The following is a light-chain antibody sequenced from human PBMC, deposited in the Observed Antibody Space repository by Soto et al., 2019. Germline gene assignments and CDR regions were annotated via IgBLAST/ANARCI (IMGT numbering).Light chain of an antibody. CDR2: GAS. J-gene: IGKJ4*01. CDR1: QSVSSN. V-gene: IGKV3D-15*01. Sequence: EIVMTQSPATLSVSQGERATLSCRASQSVSSNLAWYQQKPGQAPRLLIYGASTRATGIPARFSGSGSETEFTLTVSSLQSEDFAVYYCQQYNNWPPLTFGGGTKVEIK. CDR3: QQYNNWPPLT.